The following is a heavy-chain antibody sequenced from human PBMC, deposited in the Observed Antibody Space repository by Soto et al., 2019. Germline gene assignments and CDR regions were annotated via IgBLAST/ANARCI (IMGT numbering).Heavy chain of an antibody. V-gene: IGHV4-4*09. CDR3: ARAGGSLYYFDY. CDR2: IFANGHT. CDR1: GGSISEKY. J-gene: IGHJ4*02. D-gene: IGHD1-26*01. Sequence: PSETLSLTCIVSGGSISEKYWNWVRQPPGKGLEWIGLIFANGHTDYNPSLKSRVTIPVDTSKNQFSLKLSSVTAADTAVYYCARAGGSLYYFDYWGQGTQVTVSS.